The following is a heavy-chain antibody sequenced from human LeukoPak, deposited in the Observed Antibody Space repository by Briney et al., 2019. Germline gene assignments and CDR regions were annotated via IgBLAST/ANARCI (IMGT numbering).Heavy chain of an antibody. V-gene: IGHV7-4-1*02. J-gene: IGHJ4*02. CDR3: ARDGSGSYWNRVVDY. CDR2: INTNTGNP. CDR1: GCTFTSYA. D-gene: IGHD1-26*01. Sequence: GASVKVSCKASGCTFTSYAMNWVRQAPGQGLEWMGWINTNTGNPTYAQGFTGRFVFSLDTSVSTAYLQISSLKAEDTAVYYCARDGSGSYWNRVVDYWGLGTLVTVSS.